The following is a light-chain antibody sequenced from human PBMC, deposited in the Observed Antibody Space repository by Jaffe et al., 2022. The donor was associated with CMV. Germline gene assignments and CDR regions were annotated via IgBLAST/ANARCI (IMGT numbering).Light chain of an antibody. J-gene: IGKJ1*01. Sequence: DIQMTQSPSAMSASVGDRVTITCRASQGISNYLDWFQQRPGKVPKRLIYGASRLQSGVPSRFSASASGTEFTLTISSLQPEDFATYFCLQYKSYPRTFGQGTKVEIK. V-gene: IGKV1-17*03. CDR3: LQYKSYPRT. CDR1: QGISNY. CDR2: GAS.